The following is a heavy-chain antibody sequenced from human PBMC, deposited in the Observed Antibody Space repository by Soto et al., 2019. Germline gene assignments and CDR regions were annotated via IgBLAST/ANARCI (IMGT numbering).Heavy chain of an antibody. J-gene: IGHJ2*01. CDR1: GFTFSGSA. CDR3: TRHALQYCGGDCYLLPYFDL. Sequence: GGSLRLSCAASGFTFSGSAMHWVRQASGKGLEWVGRIRSKANNYATAYAASVKGRFTISRDDSKNTAYLQMNSLKTEDTAVYYCTRHALQYCGGDCYLLPYFDLWGRGTLVTVSS. V-gene: IGHV3-73*01. D-gene: IGHD2-21*02. CDR2: IRSKANNYAT.